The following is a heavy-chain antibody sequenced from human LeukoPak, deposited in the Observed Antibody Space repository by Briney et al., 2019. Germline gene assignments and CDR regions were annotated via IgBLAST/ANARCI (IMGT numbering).Heavy chain of an antibody. J-gene: IGHJ4*02. CDR2: IKQDGSET. CDR3: ARGGDGRWLQLPRDY. CDR1: GFTFSNYW. D-gene: IGHD5-24*01. V-gene: IGHV3-7*03. Sequence: GGSLRLSCAASGFTFSNYWMSWVRQAPGKGLEWVANIKQDGSETYYVDSVRGRFTISRDNAKNSLYLQMNRLRAEDTAVYYCARGGDGRWLQLPRDYWGQGTLVTVSS.